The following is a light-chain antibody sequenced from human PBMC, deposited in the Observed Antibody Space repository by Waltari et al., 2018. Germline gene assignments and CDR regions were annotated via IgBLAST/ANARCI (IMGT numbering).Light chain of an antibody. J-gene: IGKJ2*01. CDR1: QSDSKSY. Sequence: EIVLTQSPGALSLSPGERATIPCRARQSDSKSYLAWYQLKPGQAPRLLIYGASKRATAIPDRFSGSGSGTDVTLTISRLEPEDFAVYYCQQYGSSPPYTFGQGTKLEIK. V-gene: IGKV3-20*01. CDR2: GAS. CDR3: QQYGSSPPYT.